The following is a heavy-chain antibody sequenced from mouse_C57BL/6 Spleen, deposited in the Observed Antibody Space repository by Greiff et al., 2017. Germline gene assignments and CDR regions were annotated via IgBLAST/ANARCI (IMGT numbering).Heavy chain of an antibody. CDR3: ARERGSLDY. CDR1: GFTFSDYY. V-gene: IGHV5-16*01. Sequence: EVQLVESEGGLVQPGSSMKLSCTASGFTFSDYYMAWVRQVPEKGLEWVANINYDGSSTYYLDSLKSRFIISRDNAKNILYLQMSSLKSEDTATYYCARERGSLDYWGQGTTLTVSS. J-gene: IGHJ2*01. CDR2: INYDGSST.